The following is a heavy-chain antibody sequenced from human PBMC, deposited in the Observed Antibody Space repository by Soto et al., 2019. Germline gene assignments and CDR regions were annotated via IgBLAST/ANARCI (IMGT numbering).Heavy chain of an antibody. CDR2: ISAGGNTK. Sequence: QVQLVESGGGVVQPGTSLRLACAASGFTLSNIGMQWVRQAPGMGLEWVAVISAGGNTKYYADSVKGRFTISRDNSKNTLFLQMNSLRTEDTAVYYCANESGGERYAAYFDLWGQGTLVTVSA. J-gene: IGHJ4*02. CDR1: GFTLSNIG. V-gene: IGHV3-30*18. CDR3: ANESGGERYAAYFDL. D-gene: IGHD2-21*01.